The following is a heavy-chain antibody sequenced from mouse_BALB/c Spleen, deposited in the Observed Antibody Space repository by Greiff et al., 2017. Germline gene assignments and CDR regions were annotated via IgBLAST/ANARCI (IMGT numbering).Heavy chain of an antibody. CDR3: ARESYRYFDY. CDR2: ISSGGSYT. V-gene: IGHV5-9-4*01. CDR1: GFTFSSYA. J-gene: IGHJ2*01. Sequence: EVKVVESGGGLVKPGGSLTLSCAASGFTFSSYAMSWVRQSPEKRLEWVAEISSGGSYTYYPDTVSGRFTISRDKAKHTLYLEVSSRRSEDTAMYYCARESYRYFDYWGQGTTRTGSP. D-gene: IGHD2-14*01.